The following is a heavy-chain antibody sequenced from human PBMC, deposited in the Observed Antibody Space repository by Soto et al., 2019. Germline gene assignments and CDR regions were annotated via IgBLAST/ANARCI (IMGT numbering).Heavy chain of an antibody. CDR3: ARARGSRDAYNLVY. CDR1: GFTFSTYA. D-gene: IGHD1-1*01. Sequence: GGSLRLSCAASGFTFSTYALHWVRQAPGKGLEWVALISYDGSNKYYADSVRGRFTISRDTSKNTLYLQMSSLRPDDTAVYNCARARGSRDAYNLVYWGQGTLVTVSS. V-gene: IGHV3-30-3*01. J-gene: IGHJ4*02. CDR2: ISYDGSNK.